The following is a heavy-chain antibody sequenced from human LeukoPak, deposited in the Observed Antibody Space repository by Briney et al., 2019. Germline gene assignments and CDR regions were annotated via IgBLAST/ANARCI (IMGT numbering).Heavy chain of an antibody. CDR2: IRYDGSNK. CDR1: GFPFSSYG. J-gene: IGHJ4*02. Sequence: PGGSLSLSCAASGFPFSSYGMHWVRQAPGKGLEGVAFIRYDGSNKYYADSVKGRFTISRDNSKNTLYLQMNSLRAEDTAVYYCASGSWYGFDYWGQGTLVTVSS. V-gene: IGHV3-30*02. D-gene: IGHD6-13*01. CDR3: ASGSWYGFDY.